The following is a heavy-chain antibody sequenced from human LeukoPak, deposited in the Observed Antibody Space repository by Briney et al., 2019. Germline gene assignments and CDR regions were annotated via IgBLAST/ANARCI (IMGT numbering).Heavy chain of an antibody. V-gene: IGHV3-7*01. J-gene: IGHJ6*03. CDR1: GFTFSSYW. Sequence: PGGSLRLSCAASGFTFSSYWMSWVRQAPGKGLEWVANIKQDGSEKYYVDSVKGRFTISRDNAKNSLYLQMSSLRAEDTAVYYCARGDTMVRGVIKAYYYYYMDVWGKGTTVTVSS. CDR3: ARGDTMVRGVIKAYYYYYMDV. CDR2: IKQDGSEK. D-gene: IGHD3-10*01.